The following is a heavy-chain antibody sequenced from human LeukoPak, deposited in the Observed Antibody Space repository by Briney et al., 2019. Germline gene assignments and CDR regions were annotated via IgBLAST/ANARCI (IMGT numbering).Heavy chain of an antibody. CDR1: GFTFSPYW. D-gene: IGHD4-23*01. CDR2: IKGDGSET. CDR3: AREGVNGGRDY. V-gene: IGHV3-7*01. Sequence: GGSLRLSCTASGFTFSPYWMMWVRQAPGKGLEWVANIKGDGSETYYVDSVKGRFTISRDNARNSLYLQMSSLRAEDTAVYYCAREGVNGGRDYWGQGTLVTVSS. J-gene: IGHJ4*02.